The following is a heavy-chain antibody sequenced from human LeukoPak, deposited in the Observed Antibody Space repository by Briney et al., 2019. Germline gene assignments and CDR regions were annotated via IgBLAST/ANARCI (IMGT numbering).Heavy chain of an antibody. Sequence: GGSLRLSCAASGFTVSSNYMSWVRQAPGKGLEWVSVIYRGGSTYYADSVKGRFTISRDNSKNTLYLQMNSLRAEDTAVYYCARATTVVKGGYFDYWGQGTLVTVSS. J-gene: IGHJ4*02. CDR1: GFTVSSNY. CDR3: ARATTVVKGGYFDY. CDR2: IYRGGST. V-gene: IGHV3-66*01. D-gene: IGHD4-23*01.